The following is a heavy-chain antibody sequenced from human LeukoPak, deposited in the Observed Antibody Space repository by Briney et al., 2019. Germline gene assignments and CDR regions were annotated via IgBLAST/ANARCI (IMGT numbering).Heavy chain of an antibody. J-gene: IGHJ4*02. CDR2: IYYSGST. CDR3: ARYSSSWKVDY. D-gene: IGHD6-13*01. V-gene: IGHV4-31*03. Sequence: PSETLSLTCTVSGGSISSGGYYWSWIRQHPGKGLEWIGYIYYSGSTYYNPSLKSRFTISVYTSKNQFSLKLSSVTAADTAVYYCARYSSSWKVDYWGQGTLVTVSS. CDR1: GGSISSGGYY.